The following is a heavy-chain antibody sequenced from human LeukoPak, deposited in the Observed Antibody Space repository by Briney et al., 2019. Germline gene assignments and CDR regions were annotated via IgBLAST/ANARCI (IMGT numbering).Heavy chain of an antibody. CDR1: GFTFSSYA. CDR2: ISGSGGST. Sequence: GGSLRLPCAASGFTFSSYAMSWVRQAPGKGLEWVSAISGSGGSTYYTDSVKGRFTISRDNSKNTLYLQMNSLRAEDTAVYYCAKTQQQLVPHWFDPWGQGTLVTVSS. CDR3: AKTQQQLVPHWFDP. D-gene: IGHD6-13*01. J-gene: IGHJ5*02. V-gene: IGHV3-23*01.